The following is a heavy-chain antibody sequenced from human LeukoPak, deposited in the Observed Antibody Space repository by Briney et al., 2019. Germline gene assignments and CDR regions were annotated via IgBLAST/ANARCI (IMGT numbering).Heavy chain of an antibody. CDR2: INNDGSST. CDR3: ARVWSYYYFDY. Sequence: QPAGSLRLSCAASGFTFSSYWMHWVRQAPGKGLVWVSRINNDGSSTDYADSVKGRFTMSRDDAKNTLYLQMNSLRAEDTAVYYCARVWSYYYFDYWGQGTLVTVSS. CDR1: GFTFSSYW. J-gene: IGHJ4*02. V-gene: IGHV3-74*01. D-gene: IGHD2-8*02.